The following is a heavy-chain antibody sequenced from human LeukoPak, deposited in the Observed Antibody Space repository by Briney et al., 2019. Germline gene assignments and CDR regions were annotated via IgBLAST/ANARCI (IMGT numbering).Heavy chain of an antibody. D-gene: IGHD2-2*01. CDR2: INHNGNVN. CDR1: GFTFSSYW. J-gene: IGHJ5*02. Sequence: QPGGSLRLSCAASGFTFSSYWMNWARQAPGKGLEWVASINHNGNVNYYVDSVKGRFTISRDNAKNSLYLQMSNLRAEDTAVYYCATDLGYCSSTSCPFPWGQGTLVTVSS. CDR3: ATDLGYCSSTSCPFP. V-gene: IGHV3-7*03.